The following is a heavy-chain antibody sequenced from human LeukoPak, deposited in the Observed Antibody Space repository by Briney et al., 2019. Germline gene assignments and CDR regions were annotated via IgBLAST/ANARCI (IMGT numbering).Heavy chain of an antibody. CDR3: ARGVLWFGELLTYFDY. Sequence: SETLSLTCTVSGASISNYYWSWIRQPPGKGLEWIGYIYYSGSTYYNPSLKSRVTISVDTSKNQFSLKLSSVTAADTAVYYCARGVLWFGELLTYFDYWGQGTLVTVSS. D-gene: IGHD3-10*01. CDR1: GASISNYY. J-gene: IGHJ4*02. CDR2: IYYSGST. V-gene: IGHV4-59*08.